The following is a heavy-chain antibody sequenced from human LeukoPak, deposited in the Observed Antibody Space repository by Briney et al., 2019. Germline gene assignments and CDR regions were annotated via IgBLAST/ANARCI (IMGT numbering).Heavy chain of an antibody. CDR1: GFTVSSNY. J-gene: IGHJ4*02. CDR2: MSAGGSST. D-gene: IGHD3-22*01. CDR3: AKDLYDSSGSRYDY. Sequence: GGSLRLSCAASGFTVSSNYMSWVRQAPGKGLEWVSAMSAGGSSTWYADSVKGRLTISRDNSKNTLFLQMNSLRAEDTAVYYCAKDLYDSSGSRYDYWGQGTLVTVSS. V-gene: IGHV3-23*01.